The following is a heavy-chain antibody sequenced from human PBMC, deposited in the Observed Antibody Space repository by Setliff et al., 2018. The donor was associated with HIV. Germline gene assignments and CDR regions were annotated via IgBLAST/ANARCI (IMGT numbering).Heavy chain of an antibody. CDR3: VREPDY. Sequence: LTCSVSGASIASRNYYWGWVRQPPGKGLEWIGNLYYRGGTSYHNPPLKSRVTTSVDTSKNQFSLRLSSVTAADTAVYYCVREPDYWGQGTLVTVSS. CDR2: LYYRGGT. V-gene: IGHV4-39*01. J-gene: IGHJ4*02. D-gene: IGHD1-1*01. CDR1: GASIASRNYY.